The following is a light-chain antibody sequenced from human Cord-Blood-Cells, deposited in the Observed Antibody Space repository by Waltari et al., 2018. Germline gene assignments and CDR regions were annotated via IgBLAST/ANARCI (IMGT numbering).Light chain of an antibody. CDR3: CSYAGSYTLV. CDR2: AVS. V-gene: IGLV2-11*01. J-gene: IGLJ2*01. CDR1: SSDVGGYNY. Sequence: QSALTQPRSVSGSPGQSVTISCTGTSSDVGGYNYVSWYQQHPGKAPKLMIYAVSNRPSGVPDRFSGSKSGNTASLTISGLQAEYEADYYCCSYAGSYTLVFGGGTKLTVL.